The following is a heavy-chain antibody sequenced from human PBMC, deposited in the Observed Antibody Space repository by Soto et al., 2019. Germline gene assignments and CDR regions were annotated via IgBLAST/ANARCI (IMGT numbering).Heavy chain of an antibody. CDR1: GGSISSGDYY. CDR3: ARGDYDSSGARFNWFDP. V-gene: IGHV4-30-4*01. CDR2: IYYSGST. Sequence: SETLSLTCTVSGGSISSGDYYWSWIRQPPGKGLEWIGYIYYSGSTYYNPSLKSRVTISVDTSKNQFSLKLSSVTAADTAVYYCARGDYDSSGARFNWFDPWGQGTLVTVS. J-gene: IGHJ5*02. D-gene: IGHD3-22*01.